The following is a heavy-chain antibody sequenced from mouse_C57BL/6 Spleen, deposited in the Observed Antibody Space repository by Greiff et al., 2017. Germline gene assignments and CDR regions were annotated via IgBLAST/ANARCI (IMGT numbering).Heavy chain of an antibody. Sequence: QVQLKESGAELVKPGASVKLSCKASGYTFTEYTIHWVKQRSGQGLEWIGWFYPGSGSIKYNEKFKDKATLTADKSSSTVYMELSRLTSEDSAVYFGARHEEGGTVVATHWYFDVWGTGTTVTVSS. D-gene: IGHD1-1*01. CDR2: FYPGSGSI. J-gene: IGHJ1*03. CDR3: ARHEEGGTVVATHWYFDV. V-gene: IGHV1-62-2*01. CDR1: GYTFTEYT.